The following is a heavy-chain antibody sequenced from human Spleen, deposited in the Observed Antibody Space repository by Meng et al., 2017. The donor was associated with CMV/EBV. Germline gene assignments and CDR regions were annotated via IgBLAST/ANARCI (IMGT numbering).Heavy chain of an antibody. J-gene: IGHJ5*02. CDR3: ARIVSPRDSAMVSGWFDP. Sequence: GGSFSGDYWSWIRQPPGKGLEWIGEINQGGSTNYKPSLKNRVTISIDTSKKEFSLEVKSVTAADTAVYYCARIVSPRDSAMVSGWFDPWGQGTLVTVSS. CDR2: INQGGST. V-gene: IGHV4-34*01. D-gene: IGHD5-18*01. CDR1: GGSFSGDY.